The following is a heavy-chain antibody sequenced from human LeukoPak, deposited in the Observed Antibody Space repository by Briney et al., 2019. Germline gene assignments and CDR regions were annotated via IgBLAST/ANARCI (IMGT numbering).Heavy chain of an antibody. CDR2: IIPIFGTA. V-gene: IGHV1-69*05. J-gene: IGHJ4*02. CDR1: GYTFTGYY. D-gene: IGHD2-8*01. Sequence: SVKVSCKASGYTFTGYYMHWVRQAPGQGLEWMAEIIPIFGTANYARKFQGRVTLTTDESTSTAYMELSSLRSEDTAVYYCARGYCTNSACLGRPYFDHWGQGTLVTVSS. CDR3: ARGYCTNSACLGRPYFDH.